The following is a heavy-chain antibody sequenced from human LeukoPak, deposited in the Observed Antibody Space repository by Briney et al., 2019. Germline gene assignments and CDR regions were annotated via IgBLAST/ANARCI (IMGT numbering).Heavy chain of an antibody. CDR3: ARDGTYCSGGSCYFDY. V-gene: IGHV3-23*01. D-gene: IGHD2-15*01. CDR2: ISGSGGST. CDR1: GFTFSSYG. Sequence: PGGSLRLSCAASGFTFSSYGMSWVRQAPGKGLEWVSAISGSGGSTYYADSVKGRFTISRDKSKNTLYLQMNSLRAEDTAVYYCARDGTYCSGGSCYFDYWGQGTLVTVSS. J-gene: IGHJ4*02.